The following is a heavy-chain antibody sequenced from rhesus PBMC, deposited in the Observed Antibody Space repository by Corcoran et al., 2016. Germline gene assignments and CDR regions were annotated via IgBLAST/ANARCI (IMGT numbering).Heavy chain of an antibody. CDR3: ARKVGVVSAKNRFDV. CDR1: GGSIRSNW. J-gene: IGHJ5-1*01. D-gene: IGHD2-39*02. Sequence: QLQLQESGPGLVKPSETLSLTCAVSGGSIRSNWWSWIRPPPGTGLEWIGRISGSGGSTSYNPSLKSRVTISTDTSKNQFSLKLSSVTAADTAVYYCARKVGVVSAKNRFDVWGPGVLVTVSS. V-gene: IGHV4-173*01. CDR2: ISGSGGST.